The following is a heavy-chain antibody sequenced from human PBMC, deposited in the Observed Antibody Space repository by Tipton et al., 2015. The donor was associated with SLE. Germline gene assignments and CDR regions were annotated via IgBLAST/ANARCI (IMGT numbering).Heavy chain of an antibody. D-gene: IGHD6-19*01. Sequence: SLRLSCAASGFTFDDYAMHWVRQAPGKGLEWVSGISWNSGSIGNADSVKGRFTISRDNAKKSLYLQMNSLRVEDTAVYYCAGGIGWSIEKWGQGTLVTVSS. CDR1: GFTFDDYA. J-gene: IGHJ1*01. V-gene: IGHV3-9*01. CDR2: ISWNSGSI. CDR3: AGGIGWSIEK.